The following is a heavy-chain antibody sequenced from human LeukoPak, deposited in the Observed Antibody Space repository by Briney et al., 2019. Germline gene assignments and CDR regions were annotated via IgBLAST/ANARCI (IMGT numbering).Heavy chain of an antibody. CDR2: IYPGDPDT. D-gene: IGHD3-16*02. Sequence: GEPLKISCKGSGYSFTSYWIGWVRPMPGKGLEWMGIIYPGDPDTRYSPSFQGQVTISADKSISTAYLQWSSLNASDTAMYYCARHDMITFGGVIVFWGQGTLVTVSS. CDR3: ARHDMITFGGVIVF. J-gene: IGHJ4*02. V-gene: IGHV5-51*01. CDR1: GYSFTSYW.